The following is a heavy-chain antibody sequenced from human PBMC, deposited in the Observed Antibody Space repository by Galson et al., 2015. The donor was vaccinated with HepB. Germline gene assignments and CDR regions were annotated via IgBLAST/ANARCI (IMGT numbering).Heavy chain of an antibody. CDR3: ARDVLRTRIVVVTAILGGMDV. CDR1: GYTFTSYY. J-gene: IGHJ6*02. V-gene: IGHV1-46*01. D-gene: IGHD2-21*02. CDR2: INPSGGST. Sequence: SVKVSCKASGYTFTSYYMHWVRQAPGQGLEWMGIINPSGGSTSYAQKFQGRVTMTRDTSTSTVYMELSSLRSADTAVYYCARDVLRTRIVVVTAILGGMDVWGQGTTVTVSS.